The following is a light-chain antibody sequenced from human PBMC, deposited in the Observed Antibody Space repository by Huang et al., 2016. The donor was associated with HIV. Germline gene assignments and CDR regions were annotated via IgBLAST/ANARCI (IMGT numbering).Light chain of an antibody. V-gene: IGKV4-1*01. CDR2: WAS. J-gene: IGKJ4*01. CDR1: QSVLYSSKNRNY. CDR3: QQYYSFPPS. Sequence: DIVMTQSPNSLAVSLGERVTINCKSSQSVLYSSKNRNYLAWYQQKPGQPPKLLIYWASTRESGVPDRFSGSGSATDFTLTIRSLQAEDVAIYYCQQYYSFPPSFGGGTKVEI.